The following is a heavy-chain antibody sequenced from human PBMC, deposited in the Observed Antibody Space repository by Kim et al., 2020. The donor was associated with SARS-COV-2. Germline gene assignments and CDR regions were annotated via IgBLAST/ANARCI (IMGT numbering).Heavy chain of an antibody. V-gene: IGHV3-74*01. Sequence: VKGRFTIARDDAKNTLYLQMNGLRAEDTGVYYCARGYLSSYDFYQYYGMDVWGQGTTVTVSS. D-gene: IGHD3-22*01. J-gene: IGHJ6*02. CDR3: ARGYLSSYDFYQYYGMDV.